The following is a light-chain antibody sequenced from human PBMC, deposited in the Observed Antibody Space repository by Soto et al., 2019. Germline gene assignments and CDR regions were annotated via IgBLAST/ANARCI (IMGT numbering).Light chain of an antibody. CDR3: QQYGSSPL. V-gene: IGKV3-20*01. J-gene: IGKJ5*01. Sequence: TQSPATLSVSPGERATLSCRASQSVSSSYLAWYQQKPGQAPRLLIYGASSRATGIPDRFSGSGSGTDFTLTISRLEPEGFAVYYCQQYGSSPLFGQGTRLEIK. CDR2: GAS. CDR1: QSVSSSY.